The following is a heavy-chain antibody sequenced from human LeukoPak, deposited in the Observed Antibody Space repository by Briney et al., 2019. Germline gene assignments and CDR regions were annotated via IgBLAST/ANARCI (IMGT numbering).Heavy chain of an antibody. V-gene: IGHV1-46*01. CDR1: GYTFTSYY. D-gene: IGHD6-13*01. J-gene: IGHJ4*02. Sequence: GASVKVSCKASGYTFTSYYMHWVRQAPGQGLEWMGIIIPSGGSTSYAQKFQGRVTMTRDTSTSTVYMELSSLRSEDTAVYYCARDPGIAAAGAHADFDYWGQGTLVTVSS. CDR3: ARDPGIAAAGAHADFDY. CDR2: IIPSGGST.